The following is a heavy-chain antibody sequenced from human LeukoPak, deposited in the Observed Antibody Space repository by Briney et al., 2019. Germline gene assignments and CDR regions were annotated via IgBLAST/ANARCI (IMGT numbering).Heavy chain of an antibody. CDR1: GFTFSSYG. Sequence: PGGSLRLSCAASGFTFSSYGMHWVRQAPGKGLEWVAVISYDGSNKYYADSVKGRFTISRDNSKNTLYLQMNSLRAEDTAVYYCARGKQLWSTLGDWGQGTLVTVSS. CDR3: ARGKQLWSTLGD. CDR2: ISYDGSNK. J-gene: IGHJ4*02. V-gene: IGHV3-30*03. D-gene: IGHD5-18*01.